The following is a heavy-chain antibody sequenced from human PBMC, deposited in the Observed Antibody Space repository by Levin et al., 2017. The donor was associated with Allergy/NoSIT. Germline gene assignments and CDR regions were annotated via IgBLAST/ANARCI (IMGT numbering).Heavy chain of an antibody. J-gene: IGHJ4*02. D-gene: IGHD6-19*01. CDR3: ARPGSSGGARYFDY. Sequence: SSETLSLTCTVSGGSISSSSYYWGWIRQPPGKGLEWIGSIYYSGSTYYNPSLKSRVTISVDTSKNQFSLKLSSVTAADTAVYYCARPGSSGGARYFDYWGQGTLVTVSS. CDR1: GGSISSSSYY. CDR2: IYYSGST. V-gene: IGHV4-39*01.